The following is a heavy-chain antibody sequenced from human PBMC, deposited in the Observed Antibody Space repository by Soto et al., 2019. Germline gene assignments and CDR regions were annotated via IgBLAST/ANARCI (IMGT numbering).Heavy chain of an antibody. D-gene: IGHD6-19*01. CDR2: TYYRSKWYN. CDR3: LKEQWLPENYYYGLDV. V-gene: IGHV6-1*01. J-gene: IGHJ6*02. CDR1: GDSVSSNSAA. Sequence: SQTLSLTCAISGDSVSSNSAAWNWIRQSPSRGLEWLGRTYYRSKWYNDYAVSVKSRITINPDTSKNQFSLQLNSVTPEDTALYYCLKEQWLPENYYYGLDVWGQGTTVTVSS.